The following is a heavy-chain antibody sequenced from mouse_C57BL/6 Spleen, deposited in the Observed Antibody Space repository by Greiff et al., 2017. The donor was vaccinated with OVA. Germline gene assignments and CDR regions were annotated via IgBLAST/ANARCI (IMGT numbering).Heavy chain of an antibody. D-gene: IGHD2-4*01. CDR3: ARGSDYDSFAY. V-gene: IGHV14-2*01. CDR2: IDPEDGET. CDR1: GFNIKDYY. Sequence: VQLQQSGAELVKPGASVKLSCTASGFNIKDYYMHWVKQRTEQGLAWIGRIDPEDGETKYAPKFQGKATITADTSSNTAYLQLSSLTSEDTAVYYCARGSDYDSFAYWGQGTLVTVSA. J-gene: IGHJ3*01.